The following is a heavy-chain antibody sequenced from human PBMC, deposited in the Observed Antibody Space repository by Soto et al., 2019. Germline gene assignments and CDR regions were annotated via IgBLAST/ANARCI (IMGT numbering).Heavy chain of an antibody. Sequence: SETLSLTCTVSGGSISSYYWTWVRQPAGKGLEWIGRIYNSGDTNYNPSLKSRVTMSVDASKNQFSLKLSSVTAADTAVYYCARVLIEGFDPWGQGTLVTVSS. CDR3: ARVLIEGFDP. CDR2: IYNSGDT. V-gene: IGHV4-4*07. CDR1: GGSISSYY. J-gene: IGHJ5*02. D-gene: IGHD2-21*01.